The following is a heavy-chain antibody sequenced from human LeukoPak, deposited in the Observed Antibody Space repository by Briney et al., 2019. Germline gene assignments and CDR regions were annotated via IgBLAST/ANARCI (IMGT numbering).Heavy chain of an antibody. CDR2: IYYSGST. CDR1: NSAINSRSDD. J-gene: IGHJ4*02. CDR3: AVHGSGSVDY. Sequence: LVIRSLTRTVPNSAINSRSDDLGGLRKPPGKGLEWIGSIYYSGSTYYNPSLKSRVTISVDTSKNQFSLKLSSVTAADTAVYYCAVHGSGSVDYWGQGTLVTVSS. D-gene: IGHD3-10*01. V-gene: IGHV4-39*01.